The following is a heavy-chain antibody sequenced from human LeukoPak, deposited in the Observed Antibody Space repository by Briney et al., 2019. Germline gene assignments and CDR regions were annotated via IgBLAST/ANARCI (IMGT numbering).Heavy chain of an antibody. CDR2: IYYSGST. CDR3: AKDLFFAPRAIPFWPFDY. J-gene: IGHJ4*02. Sequence: SSETLSLTCTVSGDSISPYYWSWIRQPPGKGLEWIGYIYYSGSTNYNPSLKSRVTMSVDTSKNQFSLKLSSVTAADTAVYYCAKDLFFAPRAIPFWPFDYWGQGTLVTVSS. CDR1: GDSISPYY. D-gene: IGHD3-3*01. V-gene: IGHV4-59*01.